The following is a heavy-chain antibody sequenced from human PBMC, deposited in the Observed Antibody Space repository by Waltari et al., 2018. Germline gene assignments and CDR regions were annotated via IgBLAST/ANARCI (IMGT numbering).Heavy chain of an antibody. CDR2: ISYDGSNK. CDR1: GFTFSSYA. Sequence: QVQLVESGGGVVQPGRSLRLSCAASGFTFSSYAMHWVRQAPGKGLEWVAVISYDGSNKYYADSVKGRFTISRDNSKNTLYLQMNSLRAEDTAVYYCARAGYGDYEFGYWGQGTLVTVSS. J-gene: IGHJ4*02. CDR3: ARAGYGDYEFGY. V-gene: IGHV3-30-3*01. D-gene: IGHD4-17*01.